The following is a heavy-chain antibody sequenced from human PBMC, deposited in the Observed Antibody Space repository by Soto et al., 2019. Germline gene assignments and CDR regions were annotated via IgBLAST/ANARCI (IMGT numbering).Heavy chain of an antibody. CDR2: IYHSGST. J-gene: IGHJ4*02. V-gene: IGHV4-30-2*01. D-gene: IGHD5-12*01. Sequence: QLQLQESGSGLVKPSQTLSLTCAVSGGSISSGGYSWSWIRQPPGKGLEWIGYIYHSGSTYYNPALECRVTISVDRSKNQFSLKLSSVTAADTAVYYCAAGGGLPRYYWGQGTLVTVSS. CDR1: GGSISSGGYS. CDR3: AAGGGLPRYY.